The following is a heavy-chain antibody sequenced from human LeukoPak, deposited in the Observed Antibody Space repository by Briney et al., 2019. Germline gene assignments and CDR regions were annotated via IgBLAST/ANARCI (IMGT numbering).Heavy chain of an antibody. CDR3: AREDYYGSGNYVAWGGAFDV. D-gene: IGHD3-10*01. Sequence: PGGSLRLSCAASGFPFCSYWMTWVRQAPGKGLEWVANIKQDGDEKYYVDSVKGRFTISRDNAKNSLYLQMNSLRAEDTAVYYCAREDYYGSGNYVAWGGAFDVWGQGTTVTVSS. CDR1: GFPFCSYW. J-gene: IGHJ3*01. CDR2: IKQDGDEK. V-gene: IGHV3-7*01.